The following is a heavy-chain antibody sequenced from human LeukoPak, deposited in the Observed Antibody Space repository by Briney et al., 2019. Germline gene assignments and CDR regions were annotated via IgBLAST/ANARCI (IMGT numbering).Heavy chain of an antibody. CDR2: ISWNSGSI. Sequence: GRSLRLSCAASGFTFDDYAMHWVRQAPGKGLEWVSGISWNSGSIGYADPVKGRFTISRDNAKNSLYLQMNSLRPDDTAVYYCAGGVLEAQGWLQWMGTVYSMDVWGQGTPVTVSS. CDR1: GFTFDDYA. D-gene: IGHD5-24*01. CDR3: AGGVLEAQGWLQWMGTVYSMDV. V-gene: IGHV3-9*01. J-gene: IGHJ6*02.